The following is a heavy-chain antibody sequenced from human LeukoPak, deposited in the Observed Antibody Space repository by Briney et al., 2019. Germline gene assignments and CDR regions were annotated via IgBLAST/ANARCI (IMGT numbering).Heavy chain of an antibody. CDR3: ARQVYSSGWHLDY. CDR1: GYTFTSYG. CDR2: ISAYNGNT. J-gene: IGHJ4*02. D-gene: IGHD6-19*01. V-gene: IGHV1-18*01. Sequence: ASVKVSCKASGYTFTSYGISWVRQAPGQGLEWMGWISAYNGNTNYAQKLQGRVTMTTDSYTSTAYMELRSLTSDDTAVYYCARQVYSSGWHLDYWGQGTLVTVSS.